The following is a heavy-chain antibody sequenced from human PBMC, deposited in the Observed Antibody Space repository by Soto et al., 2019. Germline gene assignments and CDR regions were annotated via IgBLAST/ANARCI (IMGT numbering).Heavy chain of an antibody. CDR3: APLSASLSGPYGIHV. CDR1: GGSISSYH. V-gene: IGHV4-4*07. Sequence: SETLSLTCTVSGGSISSYHWSWIRQSAGKGLEWIGRIYTSGNTHYNPSLKSRVTVSIDTSKNQLSVRLNSVTASDTAVYYCAPLSASLSGPYGIHVWGQGTTVTVSS. D-gene: IGHD2-15*01. J-gene: IGHJ6*02. CDR2: IYTSGNT.